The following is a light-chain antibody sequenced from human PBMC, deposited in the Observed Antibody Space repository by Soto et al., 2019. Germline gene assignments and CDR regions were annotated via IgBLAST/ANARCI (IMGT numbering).Light chain of an antibody. CDR1: QSISNW. Sequence: DIQMTQSPATLPASLGERVTLPCRASQSISNWLAWYQQKPGTAPKVLIYHASNLQSGVPSRFSGSGSGTQFILTIDSLQPEDFATYYCQQVKSYPRTFGGGTKVDIK. V-gene: IGKV1-5*01. CDR3: QQVKSYPRT. J-gene: IGKJ4*01. CDR2: HAS.